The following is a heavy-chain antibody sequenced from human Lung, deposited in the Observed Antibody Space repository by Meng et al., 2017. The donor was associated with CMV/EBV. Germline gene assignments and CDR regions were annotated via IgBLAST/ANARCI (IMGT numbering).Heavy chain of an antibody. J-gene: IGHJ4*02. D-gene: IGHD6-13*01. CDR1: GYTFTNYY. CDR2: IKPNSGAT. CDR3: ARAPGLSLAAAASDAYFDK. Sequence: ASVKVSCKASGYTFTNYYIHWVRQAPGQGLEWMGWIKPNSGATNYVQKFQGRLTVTRDTSITTAYMELTRLRSDDTAVYYCARAPGLSLAAAASDAYFDKWGQGTXVTVYS. V-gene: IGHV1-2*02.